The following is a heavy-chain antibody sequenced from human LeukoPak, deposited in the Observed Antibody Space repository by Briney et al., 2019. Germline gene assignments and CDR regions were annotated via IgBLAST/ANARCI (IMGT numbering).Heavy chain of an antibody. V-gene: IGHV3-48*03. CDR3: ARDHRFSPTKAYMDV. Sequence: PGGSLRLSCAASGFTFSSYEMNWVRQAPGKGLERVSYISSSGSTIYYADSVKGRFTISRNNAKTSLYLQMNSLRAEDTAVYYCARDHRFSPTKAYMDVWGQGTTVTVSS. CDR1: GFTFSSYE. D-gene: IGHD2/OR15-2a*01. CDR2: ISSSGSTI. J-gene: IGHJ6*02.